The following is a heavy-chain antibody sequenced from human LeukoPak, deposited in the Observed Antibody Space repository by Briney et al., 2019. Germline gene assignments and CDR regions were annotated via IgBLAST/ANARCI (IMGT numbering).Heavy chain of an antibody. CDR1: AASMSNYY. V-gene: IGHV4-4*09. CDR2: ISTSGST. CDR3: ASPRSGYRYTFDY. J-gene: IGHJ4*02. D-gene: IGHD3-22*01. Sequence: SETLSLTCAVSAASMSNYYWSWIRQAPGKGLEWIGYISTSGSTNYNPSLKSRVSISLDTSKNRFSLNLNFVTAADTAVYYCASPRSGYRYTFDYWGQGALVTVSS.